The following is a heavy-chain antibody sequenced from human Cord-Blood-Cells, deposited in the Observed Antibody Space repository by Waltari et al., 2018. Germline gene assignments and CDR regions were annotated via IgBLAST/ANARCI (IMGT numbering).Heavy chain of an antibody. J-gene: IGHJ3*02. V-gene: IGHV4-31*03. D-gene: IGHD6-13*01. CDR3: ARRNYPGIAAAGAFDI. Sequence: QVQLQESGPGLVKPSQTLSLTCTVSGGSLSSGGYYRSWIRRHPGKGREWIGYIYYSGSTYYNPSLKSRVTISVDTSKNQFSLKLSSVTAADTAVYYCARRNYPGIAAAGAFDIWGQGTMVTVSS. CDR2: IYYSGST. CDR1: GGSLSSGGYY.